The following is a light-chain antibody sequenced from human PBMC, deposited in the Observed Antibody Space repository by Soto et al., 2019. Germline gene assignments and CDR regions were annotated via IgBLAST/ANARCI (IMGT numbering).Light chain of an antibody. CDR3: ATWDDSLDGYV. Sequence: QSVLTQPPSASGTPGQRVTISCSGSSSNIGSNTVNWYQQHPETAPKLLIYSHNQRPSGVPARLSVSKSGTSASLAISGLQSEDEADYYCATWDDSLDGYVFGTGTKLTVL. CDR2: SHN. CDR1: SSNIGSNT. V-gene: IGLV1-44*01. J-gene: IGLJ1*01.